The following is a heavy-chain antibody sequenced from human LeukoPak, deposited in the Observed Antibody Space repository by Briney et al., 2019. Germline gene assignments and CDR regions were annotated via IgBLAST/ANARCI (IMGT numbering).Heavy chain of an antibody. J-gene: IGHJ2*01. Sequence: GGSLRLSCVDSGFTFSSHWMSWVRQAPGKGLEWVAVIWYDGSNKYYADSVKGRFTISRDNSKNTLYLQMNSLRAEDTAVYYCARDESSSSSWYIDWYFDLWGRGTLVTVSS. V-gene: IGHV3-33*08. CDR2: IWYDGSNK. CDR3: ARDESSSSSWYIDWYFDL. D-gene: IGHD6-13*01. CDR1: GFTFSSHW.